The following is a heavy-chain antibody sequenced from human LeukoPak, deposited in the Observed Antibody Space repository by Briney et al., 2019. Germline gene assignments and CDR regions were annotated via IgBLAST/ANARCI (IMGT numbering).Heavy chain of an antibody. V-gene: IGHV1-3*03. CDR3: ARGIWVAHGREYYLDY. D-gene: IGHD3-16*01. Sequence: ASVKVSCKASGYTFSNYAMHWVRQAPGQRLEWMGWINAGNGKTKYSQEFQGRVTITRDTSASTAYMELSSLRSEDMAVYYCARGIWVAHGREYYLDYWGQGTLVAVSS. CDR1: GYTFSNYA. CDR2: INAGNGKT. J-gene: IGHJ4*02.